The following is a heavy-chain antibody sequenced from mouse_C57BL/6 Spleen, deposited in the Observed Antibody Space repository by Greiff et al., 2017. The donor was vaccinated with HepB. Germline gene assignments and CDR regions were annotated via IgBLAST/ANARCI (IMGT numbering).Heavy chain of an antibody. CDR1: GYTFTSYW. CDR2: IYPGSGST. D-gene: IGHD3-2*01. Sequence: QVQLKQSGAELVKPGASVKMSCKASGYTFTSYWITWVKQRPGQGLEWIGDIYPGSGSTNYNEKFKSKATLTVDTSSSTAYMQLSSLTSEDSAVYYCARGQLAYWGQGTLVTVSA. CDR3: ARGQLAY. J-gene: IGHJ3*01. V-gene: IGHV1-55*01.